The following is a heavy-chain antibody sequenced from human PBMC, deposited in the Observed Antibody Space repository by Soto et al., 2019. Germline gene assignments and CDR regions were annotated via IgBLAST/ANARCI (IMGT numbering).Heavy chain of an antibody. CDR1: GGSISSSSYY. V-gene: IGHV4-39*01. D-gene: IGHD3-22*01. Sequence: SETLSLTCTVSGGSISSSSYYWGWIRQPPGKGLEWIGSIYYSGSTYYNPSLKSRVTISVDTSKNQFSLKLSSVTAADTAVYYCARHAHMIVVCNWFDPWGQGTLVTVSS. J-gene: IGHJ5*02. CDR2: IYYSGST. CDR3: ARHAHMIVVCNWFDP.